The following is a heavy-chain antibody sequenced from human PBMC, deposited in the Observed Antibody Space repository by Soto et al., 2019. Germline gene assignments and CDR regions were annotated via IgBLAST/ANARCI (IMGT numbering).Heavy chain of an antibody. V-gene: IGHV3-74*01. CDR3: ARMKSGSYDWFDP. CDR1: GFTFGNYW. D-gene: IGHD3-16*01. J-gene: IGHJ5*02. CDR2: INTDGSRT. Sequence: GGALRLSCAASGFTFGNYWMHWVRPAPGKGLMWVSRINTDGSRTTYADSVKGRFAISRDNAKNTVYLQMNSLRAEDTAVYYCARMKSGSYDWFDPWGQGTLVTVSS.